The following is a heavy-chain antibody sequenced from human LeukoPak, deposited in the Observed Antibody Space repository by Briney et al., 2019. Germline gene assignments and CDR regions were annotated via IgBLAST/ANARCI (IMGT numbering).Heavy chain of an antibody. CDR2: IFYGGTT. CDR3: AIGLYWFES. Sequence: SETLSLTCTVSGDAISNYYWNWLRQSPGKGQEWIGCIFYGGTTTYNPAFKSRVTISGDTSKKQFSLRLTSVTATDTAVYYCAIGLYWFESWGQGTLVTVSS. CDR1: GDAISNYY. J-gene: IGHJ5*01. V-gene: IGHV4-59*08.